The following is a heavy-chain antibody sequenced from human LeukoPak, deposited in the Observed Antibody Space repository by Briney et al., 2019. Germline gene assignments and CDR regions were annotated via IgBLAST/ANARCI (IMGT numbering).Heavy chain of an antibody. V-gene: IGHV1-2*06. CDR2: INPSSGDT. D-gene: IGHD1-26*01. CDR1: AYTFTDYY. J-gene: IGHJ4*02. CDR3: ATTSGYFYY. Sequence: GASVKVSCKASAYTFTDYYVHWVRQAPGQGLEWMGRINPSSGDTNYAQNSQGRVTMTRDTSISTAYMELSRLRSDDTAVYYCATTSGYFYYWGQGTLVTVSS.